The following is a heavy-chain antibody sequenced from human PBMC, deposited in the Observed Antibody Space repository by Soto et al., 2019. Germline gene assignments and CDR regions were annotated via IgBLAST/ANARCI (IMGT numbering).Heavy chain of an antibody. J-gene: IGHJ6*02. CDR1: GGSFSGYY. CDR3: ARTAWSYGMYV. CDR2: INHSGST. D-gene: IGHD3-3*01. Sequence: QVQLQQWGAGLLKPSETLSLTCAVYGGSFSGYYWSWIRQPPGKGLEWIGEINHSGSTNYNPSLKSRVTISVYTSKNQFSLKLSSVTAADTAVYYCARTAWSYGMYVWGQGTTVTVSS. V-gene: IGHV4-34*01.